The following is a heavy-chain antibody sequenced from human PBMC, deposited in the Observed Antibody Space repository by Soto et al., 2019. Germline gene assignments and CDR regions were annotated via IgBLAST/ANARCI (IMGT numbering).Heavy chain of an antibody. D-gene: IGHD4-17*01. Sequence: SETLSLPCTVSGGSISSSSYYWGWIRQPPGKGLEWIGSIYYSGSTYYNPSLKSRVTISVDTSKNQFSLKLSSVTAADTAVYYCARLETTVKNWFDPWGQGTLVTVSS. J-gene: IGHJ5*02. V-gene: IGHV4-39*01. CDR2: IYYSGST. CDR1: GGSISSSSYY. CDR3: ARLETTVKNWFDP.